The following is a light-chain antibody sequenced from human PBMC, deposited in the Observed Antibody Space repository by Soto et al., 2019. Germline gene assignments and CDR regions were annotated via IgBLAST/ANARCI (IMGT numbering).Light chain of an antibody. CDR1: SRDVGGSNY. CDR2: EVS. J-gene: IGLJ1*01. CDR3: SSYTSSNTLEV. Sequence: QSALIQPASVSGSPGQSITISCIGTSRDVGGSNYVSWYQHHPHRAPKLLIYEVSYRPSGVSSRFSGSKSGNTASLTISGLQAEDEADYYCSSYTSSNTLEVFGVGTKVTVL. V-gene: IGLV2-14*01.